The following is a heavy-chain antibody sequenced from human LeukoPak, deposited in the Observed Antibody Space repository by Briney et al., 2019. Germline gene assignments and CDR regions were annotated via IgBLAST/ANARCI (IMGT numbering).Heavy chain of an antibody. CDR1: GYNFASYW. Sequence: GESLKISCKGSGYNFASYWIGWVRQTPGKGLEWMGIVYPGDSDARYSPSFQGQVTISADKYINTAYLQWSSLKASDTALYYCARRSGSWDYFFDFWGQGGLVTVSS. CDR2: VYPGDSDA. CDR3: ARRSGSWDYFFDF. D-gene: IGHD6-13*01. V-gene: IGHV5-51*01. J-gene: IGHJ4*02.